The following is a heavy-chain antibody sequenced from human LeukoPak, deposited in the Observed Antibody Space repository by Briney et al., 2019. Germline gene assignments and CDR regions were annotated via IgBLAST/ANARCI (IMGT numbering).Heavy chain of an antibody. CDR3: ARDYYCSGGSCSDCFDP. CDR1: GYTFTSYD. J-gene: IGHJ5*02. D-gene: IGHD2-15*01. CDR2: ISGYDGRT. V-gene: IGHV1-18*01. Sequence: GASVKVSCKASGYTFTSYDIHWVRQATGQGLEWMGWISGYDGRTNYAQNFQGRVIMTTDTSTSTAYMELRSLRSDDTAVYYCARDYYCSGGSCSDCFDPWGQGTLVTVSS.